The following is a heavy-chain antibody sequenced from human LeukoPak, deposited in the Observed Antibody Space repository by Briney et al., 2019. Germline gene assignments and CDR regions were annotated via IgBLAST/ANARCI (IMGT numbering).Heavy chain of an antibody. CDR2: MNPNSGST. CDR1: GYTFTSYD. D-gene: IGHD3-22*01. V-gene: IGHV1-8*01. Sequence: ASVKVSCKASGYTFTSYDINWVRQATGQGLEWMGWMNPNSGSTGYAQKFQGRVTMTRNTSISTAYMELSSLRSEDTAVYYCASNYYDSSGYYYVRGVDWGQGTLVTVSS. J-gene: IGHJ4*02. CDR3: ASNYYDSSGYYYVRGVD.